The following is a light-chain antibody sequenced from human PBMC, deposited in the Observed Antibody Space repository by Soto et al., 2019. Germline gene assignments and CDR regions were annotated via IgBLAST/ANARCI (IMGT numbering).Light chain of an antibody. CDR2: EVS. CDR1: SNNVGSYNF. V-gene: IGLV2-23*02. J-gene: IGLJ3*02. Sequence: QSAPTQPASVSGSRGQSITISCTGTSNNVGSYNFVSWYRQYPGKAPELIIYEVSQRPSTFFNRFSGSKSGNTASLTISGLQSDDEADYYCCSYAGNNALVFGGGTKVTVL. CDR3: CSYAGNNALV.